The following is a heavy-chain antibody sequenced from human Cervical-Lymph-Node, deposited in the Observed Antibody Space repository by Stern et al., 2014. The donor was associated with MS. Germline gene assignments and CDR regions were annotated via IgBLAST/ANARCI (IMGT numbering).Heavy chain of an antibody. CDR2: TYWDDDK. D-gene: IGHD3-22*01. J-gene: IGHJ4*02. CDR1: GFSLSTSGVA. Sequence: QVTLRESGPTLVKPTQTLTLTCTFSGFSLSTSGVAVGWIRQPPGKALGWLALTYWDDDKRYSPSLKSRVTISKDTSKNQVVLTMTNMDPVDTATYFCAHVVTYYFDYWGQGTLVIVSS. V-gene: IGHV2-5*02. CDR3: AHVVTYYFDY.